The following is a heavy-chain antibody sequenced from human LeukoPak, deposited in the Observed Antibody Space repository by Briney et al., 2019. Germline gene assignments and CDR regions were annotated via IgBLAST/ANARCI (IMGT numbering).Heavy chain of an antibody. CDR2: IYNSGST. CDR1: GGSISSNTYY. D-gene: IGHD3-10*01. V-gene: IGHV4-39*07. Sequence: SETLSLTCTVSGGSISSNTYYWGWIRQPPGRGLEWVGYIYNSGSTYYNSSLKSRVTISVDTSKNQFSLKLSSVTAADTAVYYCARTMVRGVNSVPPDYWGQGTLVTVSS. J-gene: IGHJ4*02. CDR3: ARTMVRGVNSVPPDY.